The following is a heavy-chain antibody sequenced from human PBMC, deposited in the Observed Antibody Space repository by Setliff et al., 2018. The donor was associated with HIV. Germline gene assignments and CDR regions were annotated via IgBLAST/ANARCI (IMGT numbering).Heavy chain of an antibody. CDR1: GYSFNRYF. V-gene: IGHV1-2*02. CDR3: ARDLGSSSSMDP. Sequence: ASVKVSCKASGYSFNRYFMHWVRQAPGQGLEWMGWINPSSGGAKSAQKFQGRVTMTRDTSINTAYMELSRLKSDDTAVYYCARDLGSSSSMDPWGQGTLVTVSS. CDR2: INPSSGGA. J-gene: IGHJ5*02. D-gene: IGHD6-6*01.